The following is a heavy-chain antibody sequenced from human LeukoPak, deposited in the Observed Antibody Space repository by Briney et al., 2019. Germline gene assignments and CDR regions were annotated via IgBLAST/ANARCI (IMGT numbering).Heavy chain of an antibody. CDR1: GFTLSSYE. J-gene: IGHJ4*02. Sequence: GGSLRLSCTASGFTLSSYEMSWVRQAPGKGLEWVSSIDYSGGSTYYADSVKGRFTISRDNAKNSLYLQMNSLRAEDTAVYYCAREARGNYVDYWGQGTLVTVSS. CDR2: IDYSGGST. CDR3: AREARGNYVDY. V-gene: IGHV3-21*01. D-gene: IGHD4-23*01.